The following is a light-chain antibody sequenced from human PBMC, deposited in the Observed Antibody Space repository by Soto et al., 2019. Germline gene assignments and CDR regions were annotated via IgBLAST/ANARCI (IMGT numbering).Light chain of an antibody. V-gene: IGKV1-5*01. CDR3: QQYDKYST. CDR1: QSISVS. CDR2: DAS. J-gene: IGKJ1*01. Sequence: IPMTQSPSTLSASVGDTVIITCRASQSISVSLAWYQQKPGKAPNLLIYDASTLQGGVPSRFSGSGSGTEFTLTVTSLQPEDFATYFCQQYDKYSTFGHGTKVDVK.